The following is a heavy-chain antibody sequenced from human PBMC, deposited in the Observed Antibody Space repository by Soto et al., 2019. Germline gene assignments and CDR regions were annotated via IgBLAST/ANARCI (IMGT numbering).Heavy chain of an antibody. Sequence: EVQLLQSGGGLVQPGGSLRLSCAASGFTFSNYAMNWVRQVPGKGLECVSTINTDGVKRYYADSEKGRFSVSRDNAKNTLSLQMNSLRADDTAVYYCTKDWQHDSWGQGTLVTVSS. J-gene: IGHJ5*01. V-gene: IGHV3-23*01. CDR1: GFTFSNYA. CDR3: TKDWQHDS. D-gene: IGHD6-13*01. CDR2: INTDGVKR.